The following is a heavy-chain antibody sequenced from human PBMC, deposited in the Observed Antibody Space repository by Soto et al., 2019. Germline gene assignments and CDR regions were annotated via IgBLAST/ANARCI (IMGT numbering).Heavy chain of an antibody. D-gene: IGHD6-19*01. CDR1: GYSFTSYW. J-gene: IGHJ6*02. V-gene: IGHV5-10-1*01. CDR2: IDPSDSYT. CDR3: ASLQQCLWLVYYGMDV. Sequence: GESLKISCKGSGYSFTSYWISWVRQMPGKGLEWMGRIDPSDSYTNYSPSFQGHVTISADKSISTAYLQWSSLKASDTAMYYCASLQQCLWLVYYGMDVWGQGTTVTVSS.